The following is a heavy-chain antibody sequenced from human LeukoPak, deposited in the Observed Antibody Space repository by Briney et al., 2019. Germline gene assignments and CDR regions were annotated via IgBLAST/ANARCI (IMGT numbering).Heavy chain of an antibody. D-gene: IGHD3-22*01. CDR3: AREPYYYDSSGYYRDY. CDR2: ISSSSSYI. V-gene: IGHV3-21*01. J-gene: IGHJ4*02. Sequence: GGSLRLSCAASGFTFSSYSMNWVRQAPGKGLEWVSSISSSSSYIYYADSVKGRFTISRDNAKNSLYLQMNSLRAEDTAVYYCAREPYYYDSSGYYRDYWGQETLVTVSS. CDR1: GFTFSSYS.